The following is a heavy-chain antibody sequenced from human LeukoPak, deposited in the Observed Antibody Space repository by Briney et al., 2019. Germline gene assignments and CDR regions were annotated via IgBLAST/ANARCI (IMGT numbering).Heavy chain of an antibody. J-gene: IGHJ4*02. CDR3: AKGGWRISFDS. CDR2: IGGSDGTT. CDR1: GFTFSSYS. D-gene: IGHD6-19*01. V-gene: IGHV3-23*01. Sequence: GGSLRLSCAASGFTFSSYSMNWVRQAPGKGLEWISTIGGSDGTTDYADSLKGRFTISRDNSKNTLYLQINSLRADDTAVYYCAKGGWRISFDSWGQGVLVTVSP.